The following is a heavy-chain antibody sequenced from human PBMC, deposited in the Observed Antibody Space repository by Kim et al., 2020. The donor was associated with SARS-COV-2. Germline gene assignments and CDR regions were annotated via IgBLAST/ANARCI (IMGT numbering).Heavy chain of an antibody. CDR3: ARDDYFSV. V-gene: IGHV3-74*03. CDR2: DGTDQ. J-gene: IGHJ4*02. Sequence: DGTDQTYPASVKGRFPISRDNAKNTLSLKMNSLRVEDTAVHYCARDDYFSVWGQGTLVTVSS. D-gene: IGHD3-16*01.